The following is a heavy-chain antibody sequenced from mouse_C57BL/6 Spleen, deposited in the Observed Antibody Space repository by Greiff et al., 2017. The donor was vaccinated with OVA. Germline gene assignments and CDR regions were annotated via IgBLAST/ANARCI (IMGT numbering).Heavy chain of an antibody. CDR2: IYPRSGNT. CDR1: GYTFTSYG. J-gene: IGHJ2*01. V-gene: IGHV1-81*01. Sequence: QVQLQQSGAELARPGASVKLSCKASGYTFTSYGISWVKQRTGQGLEWIGEIYPRSGNTYYNEKFKGKATLTADKSSSTAYMELRSLTSEDSAVYFCAREGYYGSSPHYCDYWGQGTTLTVSS. D-gene: IGHD1-1*01. CDR3: AREGYYGSSPHYCDY.